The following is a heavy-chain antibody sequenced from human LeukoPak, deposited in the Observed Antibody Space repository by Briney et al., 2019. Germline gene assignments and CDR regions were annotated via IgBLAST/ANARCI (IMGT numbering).Heavy chain of an antibody. CDR3: TKELHVAVAVADYYYFYMDV. D-gene: IGHD6-19*01. Sequence: SGGSLRLSCAASGFAFSSFAMGWVRQSPGKGLEWLSTINGGGNTTFYADSVKGRFTTSRDNSKNTLYLHMDSLRPDDTAIYYCTKELHVAVAVADYYYFYMDVWGRGTAVTVSS. CDR1: GFAFSSFA. J-gene: IGHJ6*03. V-gene: IGHV3-23*01. CDR2: INGGGNTT.